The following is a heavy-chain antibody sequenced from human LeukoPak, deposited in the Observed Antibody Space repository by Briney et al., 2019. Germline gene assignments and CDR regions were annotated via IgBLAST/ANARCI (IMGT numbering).Heavy chain of an antibody. V-gene: IGHV4-4*07. J-gene: IGHJ5*02. D-gene: IGHD6-19*01. CDR2: IYTSGST. CDR1: GGSISSYY. Sequence: SETLSLTCTVSGGSISSYYWSWIRQPARKGLEWIGRIYTSGSTNYNPSLKSRVTMSVDTSKNQFSLKLSSVTAADTAVYYCARDRVAVAADWFDPWGQGTLVTVSS. CDR3: ARDRVAVAADWFDP.